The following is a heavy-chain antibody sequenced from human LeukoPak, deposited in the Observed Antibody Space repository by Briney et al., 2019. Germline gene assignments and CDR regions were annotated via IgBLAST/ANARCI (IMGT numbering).Heavy chain of an antibody. CDR2: IYTSGST. CDR3: ARGSSYYDFWSGYRPYFDY. D-gene: IGHD3-3*01. Sequence: PSETLSLTCTVSGGSISSGSYYWSWIRQPAGKGLEWIGRIYTSGSTNYNPSLKSRVTISVDTSKNQFSLKLSSVTAADTAVYYCARGSSYYDFWSGYRPYFDYWGQGTLVTVSS. J-gene: IGHJ4*02. CDR1: GGSISSGSYY. V-gene: IGHV4-61*02.